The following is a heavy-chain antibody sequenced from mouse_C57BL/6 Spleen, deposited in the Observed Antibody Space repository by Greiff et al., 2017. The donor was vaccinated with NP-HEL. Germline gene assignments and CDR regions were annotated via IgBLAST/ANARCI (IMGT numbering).Heavy chain of an antibody. V-gene: IGHV1-15*01. Sequence: VQLQQSGAELVRPGASVTLSCKASGYTFTDYEMHWVKQTPVHGLEWIGAIDPETGGTAYNQKFKGKAILTADKSSSTAYMELRSLTSEDSAVYYCTKAHDYYGSRYGGYWYFDVWGTGTTVTVSS. CDR1: GYTFTDYE. D-gene: IGHD1-1*01. CDR3: TKAHDYYGSRYGGYWYFDV. CDR2: IDPETGGT. J-gene: IGHJ1*03.